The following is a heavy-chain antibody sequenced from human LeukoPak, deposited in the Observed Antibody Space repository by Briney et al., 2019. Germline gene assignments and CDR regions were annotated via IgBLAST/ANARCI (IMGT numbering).Heavy chain of an antibody. CDR2: ISSSGSSI. D-gene: IGHD2-2*01. V-gene: IGHV3-48*01. J-gene: IGHJ6*02. Sequence: GGSLRLSCVASGFTLSYYSMNWVRQAPGXXXEWVSYISSSGSSIYYSDSVKGRFTISRDNAKNSLSLQMNSLRAEDTALYYCARMLRGPPATWRYYYGMDVWGQGTTVTVSS. CDR1: GFTLSYYS. CDR3: ARMLRGPPATWRYYYGMDV.